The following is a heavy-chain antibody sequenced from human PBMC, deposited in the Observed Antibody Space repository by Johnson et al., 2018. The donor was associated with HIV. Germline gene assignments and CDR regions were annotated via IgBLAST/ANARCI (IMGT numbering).Heavy chain of an antibody. D-gene: IGHD6-6*01. V-gene: IGHV3-33*06. CDR2: IWYDGSNN. J-gene: IGHJ3*02. CDR1: GFTFSSYG. Sequence: QVQLLESGGGVVQPGRSLRLSCAASGFTFSSYGMHWVRQAPGKGLEWVAVIWYDGSNNYYADSVKGRFTISRDNSKKTLYLQMNSLRAEDTAVYYCAKDLISSDLFDAFDIWGQGTMVTVSS. CDR3: AKDLISSDLFDAFDI.